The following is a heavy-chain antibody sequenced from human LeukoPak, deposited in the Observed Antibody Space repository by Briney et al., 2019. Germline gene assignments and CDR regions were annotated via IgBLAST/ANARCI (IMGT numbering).Heavy chain of an antibody. D-gene: IGHD2-21*02. Sequence: ASVKVSCKTSGYTFTGYYIHWVRQAPGQGLEWMGWINPNSGDTNYAQKFQGRVTMTRDTSTSTVYMELSSLRSEDTAVYYCARDHYHKIHSVMVTAPDYWGQGTLVIVSS. CDR1: GYTFTGYY. CDR3: ARDHYHKIHSVMVTAPDY. CDR2: INPNSGDT. J-gene: IGHJ4*02. V-gene: IGHV1-2*02.